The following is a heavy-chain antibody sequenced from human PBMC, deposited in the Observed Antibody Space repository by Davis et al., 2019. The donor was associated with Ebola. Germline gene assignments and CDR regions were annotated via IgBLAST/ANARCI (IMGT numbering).Heavy chain of an antibody. CDR2: IKQDGSEK. CDR1: GFTFSSYW. J-gene: IGHJ6*02. CDR3: ARNVLRFLEWLISGGMDV. V-gene: IGHV3-7*03. D-gene: IGHD3-3*01. Sequence: PGGSLRLSCAASGFTFSSYWMSWVRQAPGKGLEWVANIKQDGSEKYYVDSVKGRFTISRDNAKNSLYLQMNSLRAEDTAVYYCARNVLRFLEWLISGGMDVWGQGTTVTVSS.